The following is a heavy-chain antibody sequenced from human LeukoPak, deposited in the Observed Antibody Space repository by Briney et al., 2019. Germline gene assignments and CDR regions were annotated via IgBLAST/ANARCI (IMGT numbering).Heavy chain of an antibody. V-gene: IGHV4-61*01. CDR3: ATMSGTYYKFDY. J-gene: IGHJ4*02. D-gene: IGHD1-26*01. CDR2: IYYSGST. CDR1: GGSTSSGSISSYY. Sequence: SETLSLTCTVSGGSTSSGSISSYYWSWIRQPPGKGLEWIGYIYYSGSTNYNPSLKSRVTISVDTSKNQFSLKLSSVTAADTAVYYCATMSGTYYKFDYWGQGTLVTVSS.